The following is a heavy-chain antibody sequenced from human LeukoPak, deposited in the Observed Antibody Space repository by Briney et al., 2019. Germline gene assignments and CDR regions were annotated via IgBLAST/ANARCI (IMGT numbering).Heavy chain of an antibody. V-gene: IGHV3-30*02. CDR2: IRYDGSNK. CDR3: AKDKSYSTPNDY. D-gene: IGHD4-11*01. CDR1: GFTFSSYG. J-gene: IGHJ4*02. Sequence: PGGSLRLSCAASGFTFSSYGVHWVRQAPGKGLEWVAFIRYDGSNKYYADSVKGRFTISRDNSKNTLYLQMNSLRAEDTAVYYCAKDKSYSTPNDYWGQGTLVTVSS.